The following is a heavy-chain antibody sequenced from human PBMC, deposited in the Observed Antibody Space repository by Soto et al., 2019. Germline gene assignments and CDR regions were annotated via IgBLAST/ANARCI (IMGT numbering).Heavy chain of an antibody. J-gene: IGHJ4*02. Sequence: ASVKVSCKASGYTFTSYGISWVRQAPGQGLEWMGWISAYNGNTNYAQKLQGRVTMTTDTSTSTACMELRSLRSDDTAVYYCARDEYYYDSSGHSGDFDYWGQGTLVTVSS. CDR3: ARDEYYYDSSGHSGDFDY. D-gene: IGHD3-22*01. CDR2: ISAYNGNT. CDR1: GYTFTSYG. V-gene: IGHV1-18*01.